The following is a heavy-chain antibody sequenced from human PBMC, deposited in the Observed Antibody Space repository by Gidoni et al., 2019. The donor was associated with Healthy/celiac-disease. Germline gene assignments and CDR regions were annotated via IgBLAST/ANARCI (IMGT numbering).Heavy chain of an antibody. Sequence: QVQLVESGGGVVQPGRSLRLSCAASEFTFCSYAMHWVRQAPGKGLEWVAVISYDGSNKYYADSVKGRFTISRDNSKNTLYLQMNSLRAEDTAVYYCAREVGDCSSTSCYSDAFDIWGQGTMVTVSS. J-gene: IGHJ3*02. V-gene: IGHV3-30-3*01. CDR1: EFTFCSYA. CDR2: ISYDGSNK. CDR3: AREVGDCSSTSCYSDAFDI. D-gene: IGHD2-2*01.